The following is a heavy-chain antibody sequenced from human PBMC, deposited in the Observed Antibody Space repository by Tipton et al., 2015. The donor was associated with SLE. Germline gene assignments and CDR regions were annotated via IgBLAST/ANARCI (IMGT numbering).Heavy chain of an antibody. D-gene: IGHD2-2*01. CDR3: GKVYCSSASCYALDV. V-gene: IGHV4-59*02. Sequence: TLSLTCSVSGASVSSNYCSWIRQPPGKGLEWIGYIYSGGNTVYNPSLKSRLTISVDTSKNQFFLNMRSLTAADTAVYYCGKVYCSSASCYALDVWGKGTTVTVSS. CDR1: GASVSSNY. J-gene: IGHJ6*04. CDR2: IYSGGNT.